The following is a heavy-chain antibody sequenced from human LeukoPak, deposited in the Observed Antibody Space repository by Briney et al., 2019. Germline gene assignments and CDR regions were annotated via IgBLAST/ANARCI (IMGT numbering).Heavy chain of an antibody. V-gene: IGHV4-59*12. CDR2: IYYSGST. CDR3: ARVRYYDSSGKDWYFDL. CDR1: GGSISSYY. J-gene: IGHJ2*01. D-gene: IGHD3-22*01. Sequence: SETLSLTCTVSGGSISSYYWSWIRQPPGKGLEWIGYIYYSGSTYYNPSLKSRVTISVDTAKNQFSLKLSSVTAADTAVYYCARVRYYDSSGKDWYFDLWGRGTLVTVSS.